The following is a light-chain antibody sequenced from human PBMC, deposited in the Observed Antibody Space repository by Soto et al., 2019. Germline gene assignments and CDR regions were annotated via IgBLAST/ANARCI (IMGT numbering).Light chain of an antibody. J-gene: IGKJ1*01. CDR2: GAS. CDR3: QQRSNWLWT. CDR1: QSVAANY. Sequence: EVVLTQSPGTLSLSPGERATLSCRASQSVAANYLAWYQQKRGQAPRLLIYGASSRATGIPARFSGRGSGTDFTLTISSLEPEDFAVYYCQQRSNWLWTVGQGTKVDIK. V-gene: IGKV3D-20*02.